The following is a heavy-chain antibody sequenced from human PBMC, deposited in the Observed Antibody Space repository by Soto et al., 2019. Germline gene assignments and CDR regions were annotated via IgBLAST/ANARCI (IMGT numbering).Heavy chain of an antibody. Sequence: GGSLKIYRKGSGYSFTSYWIGWVRQMPGKGLELMGIIYPDDSDNRYSPPFQGHVTISADKSISATYLQWNNLKASDTALYYCARPLDTSGWFDYWGQGTLVTVSS. V-gene: IGHV5-51*01. CDR3: ARPLDTSGWFDY. J-gene: IGHJ5*01. CDR1: GYSFTSYW. D-gene: IGHD6-19*01. CDR2: IYPDDSDN.